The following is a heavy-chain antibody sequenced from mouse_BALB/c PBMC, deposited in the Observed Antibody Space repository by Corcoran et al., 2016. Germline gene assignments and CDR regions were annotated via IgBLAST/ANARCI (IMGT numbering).Heavy chain of an antibody. CDR2: IDPANGNT. Sequence: EVQLQQSGAELVKPGASVKLSCTASGFNIKDTYMHWVKQRPEQGLEWIGRIDPANGNTKYDPKFQGKATLTVDKSSSTAYMELRSLTSEDSAVYYCARGSGYYFDYWGQGTTLTVSS. J-gene: IGHJ2*01. D-gene: IGHD1-3*01. CDR1: GFNIKDTY. CDR3: ARGSGYYFDY. V-gene: IGHV14-3*02.